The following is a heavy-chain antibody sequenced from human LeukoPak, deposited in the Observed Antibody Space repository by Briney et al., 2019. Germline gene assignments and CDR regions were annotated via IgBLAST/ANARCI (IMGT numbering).Heavy chain of an antibody. CDR2: KSGWGRRA. D-gene: IGHD2-15*01. Sequence: GGSLRHSCAASGFTFSSHAMTWVPQATEKGLEWVSTKSGWGRRAYYADSVKGRFTISRNNSKNTLYLQMISLRAEDRAVYYCAKDEYCSGGSCYSLPNIWFDPWGQGNLVTVSS. V-gene: IGHV3-23*01. J-gene: IGHJ5*02. CDR1: GFTFSSHA. CDR3: AKDEYCSGGSCYSLPNIWFDP.